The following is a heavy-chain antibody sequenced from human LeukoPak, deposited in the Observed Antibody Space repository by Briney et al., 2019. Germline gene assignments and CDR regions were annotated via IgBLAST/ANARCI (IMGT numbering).Heavy chain of an antibody. Sequence: GGSLRLSCAASGFTFSSYSMNWVRQAPGKGLEWVSSISSSSSYIYYADSVKGRFTISRDNAKNSLYLQMNSLRAEDTAVYYCARQLGGSTTTDYWGQGTLVTVSS. CDR1: GFTFSSYS. V-gene: IGHV3-21*01. CDR3: ARQLGGSTTTDY. D-gene: IGHD6-6*01. CDR2: ISSSSSYI. J-gene: IGHJ4*02.